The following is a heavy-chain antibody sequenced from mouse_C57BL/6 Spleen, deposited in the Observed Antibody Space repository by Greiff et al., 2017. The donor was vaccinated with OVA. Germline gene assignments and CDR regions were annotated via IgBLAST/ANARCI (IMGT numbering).Heavy chain of an antibody. CDR1: GYTFTSYW. Sequence: QVQLQQPGAELVKPGASVKLSCKASGYTFTSYWMHWVKQRPGRGLEWIGRIDPNSGGTKYNEKFKNKATLTVDKPSSTAYMQLSSLTSEDSAVYYCARSPPTSYGSSYEYAMDYWGQGTSVTVSS. CDR2: IDPNSGGT. J-gene: IGHJ4*01. V-gene: IGHV1-72*01. CDR3: ARSPPTSYGSSYEYAMDY. D-gene: IGHD1-1*01.